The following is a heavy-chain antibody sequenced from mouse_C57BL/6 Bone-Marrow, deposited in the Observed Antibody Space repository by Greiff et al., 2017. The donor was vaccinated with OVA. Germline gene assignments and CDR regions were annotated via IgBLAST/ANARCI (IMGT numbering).Heavy chain of an antibody. V-gene: IGHV5-12*01. CDR1: GFTFSDYY. J-gene: IGHJ3*01. CDR3: ARPYYGSSFWFAY. D-gene: IGHD1-1*01. Sequence: EVMLVESGGGLVQPGGSLKLSCAASGFTFSDYYMYWVRQTPEKRLEWVAYISNGGGSTYYPDTVKGRFTISRDNAKNTLYLQMSRLKSEDTAMYYCARPYYGSSFWFAYWGQGTLVTVSA. CDR2: ISNGGGST.